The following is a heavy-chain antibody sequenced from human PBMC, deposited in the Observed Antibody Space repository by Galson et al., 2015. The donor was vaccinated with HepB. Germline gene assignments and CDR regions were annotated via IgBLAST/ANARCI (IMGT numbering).Heavy chain of an antibody. V-gene: IGHV3-48*01. J-gene: IGHJ4*02. CDR2: ISSSSSTI. Sequence: SLRLSCAASGFTFSSYSMNWVRQAPGKGLEWVSYISSSSSTIYYADSVKGRFTISRDNAKNSLYLQMNSLRAEDTAVYYCARERGGWGSVPWLYDYWGQG. D-gene: IGHD3-10*01. CDR1: GFTFSSYS. CDR3: ARERGGWGSVPWLYDY.